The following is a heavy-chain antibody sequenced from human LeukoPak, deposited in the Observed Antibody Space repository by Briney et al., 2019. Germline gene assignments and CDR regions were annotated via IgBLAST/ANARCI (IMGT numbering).Heavy chain of an antibody. CDR2: INGSGGST. V-gene: IGHV3-23*01. CDR3: AKQALYCSSTSCYIFRT. D-gene: IGHD2-2*02. J-gene: IGHJ4*02. CDR1: GFTFSSYA. Sequence: GGSLRLSCAASGFTFSSYAMSWVRQAPGKGLEWVSAINGSGGSTYYADSVKGRFTISRDNSKNTLYLQMNSLRAEDTAVYYCAKQALYCSSTSCYIFRTWGQGTLVTVSS.